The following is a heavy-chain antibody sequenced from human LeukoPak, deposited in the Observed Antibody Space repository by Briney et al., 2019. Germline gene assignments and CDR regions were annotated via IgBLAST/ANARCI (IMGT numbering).Heavy chain of an antibody. J-gene: IGHJ5*02. CDR1: GFTFSSYS. Sequence: PGGSLRLSCAASGFTFSSYSMNWVRQAPGKGLEWVANIKQDGSEKYYVDSVKGRFTISRDNAKNSLYLQMNSLRAEDTAVYYCARDRSSAWGQGTLVTVSS. D-gene: IGHD1-26*01. CDR2: IKQDGSEK. V-gene: IGHV3-7*01. CDR3: ARDRSSA.